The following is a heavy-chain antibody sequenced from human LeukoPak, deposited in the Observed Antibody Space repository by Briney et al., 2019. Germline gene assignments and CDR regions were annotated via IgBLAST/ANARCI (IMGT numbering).Heavy chain of an antibody. V-gene: IGHV3-21*01. Sequence: GGSLRLSCAASGFTFSSYSMNWVRQAPGKGLEWVSSNSSSSSYIYYADSVKGRFTISRDNAKNSLYLQMNSLRAEDTAVYYCARQIGYCSDGNCYFDYWGQGTQVTVSS. D-gene: IGHD2-15*01. CDR1: GFTFSSYS. J-gene: IGHJ4*02. CDR3: ARQIGYCSDGNCYFDY. CDR2: NSSSSSYI.